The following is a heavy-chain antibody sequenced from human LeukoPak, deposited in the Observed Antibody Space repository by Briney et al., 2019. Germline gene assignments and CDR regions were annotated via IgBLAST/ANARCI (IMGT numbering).Heavy chain of an antibody. Sequence: GGSLRLSCAASGFISSDYYMSWIRQAPGKGLEWVSYISSSGSMIYYADSVKGRFTISRDNAKNSLYLQMNSLRAEDTAVYYCARDDYYYGSGSYTGYWGQGTLVTVSS. CDR1: GFISSDYY. D-gene: IGHD3-10*01. J-gene: IGHJ4*02. CDR3: ARDDYYYGSGSYTGY. CDR2: ISSSGSMI. V-gene: IGHV3-11*01.